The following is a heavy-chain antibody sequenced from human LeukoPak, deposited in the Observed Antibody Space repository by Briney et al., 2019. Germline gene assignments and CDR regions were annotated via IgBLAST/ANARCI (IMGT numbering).Heavy chain of an antibody. CDR3: TKLAVASADS. CDR2: ISPRGSTK. Sequence: GWSLRLSCAASGFSFSSYDMNWVRQAPGKGLDWVSNISPRGSTKYYADSVEGRFTVSRDNAKNSLYLQMNSLRAGDTGVYYCTKLAVASADSWGQGTLVTVSS. D-gene: IGHD6-19*01. CDR1: GFSFSSYD. V-gene: IGHV3-48*03. J-gene: IGHJ4*02.